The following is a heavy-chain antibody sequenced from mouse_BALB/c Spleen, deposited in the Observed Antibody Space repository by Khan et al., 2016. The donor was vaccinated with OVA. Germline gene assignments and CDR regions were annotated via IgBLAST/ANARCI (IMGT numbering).Heavy chain of an antibody. CDR2: ISSGGDYT. CDR1: GFTFSSYS. CDR3: ASHFDGSFAY. V-gene: IGHV5-6*01. D-gene: IGHD2-3*01. J-gene: IGHJ3*01. Sequence: EVELVESGGDLVKPGGSLKLSCAASGFTFSSYSMSWVRQTPDKRLEWVATISSGGDYTYYPDNVKGRFTISRDNAKNTLYLQMSSLKSEDTAMYYCASHFDGSFAYWGQGTLVTVSA.